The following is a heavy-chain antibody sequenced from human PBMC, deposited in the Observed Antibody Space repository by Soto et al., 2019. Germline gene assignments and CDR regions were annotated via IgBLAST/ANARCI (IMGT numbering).Heavy chain of an antibody. CDR1: GGTFSSYT. CDR2: IIPILGIA. Sequence: QVQLVQSGAEVKKPGSSVKVSCKASGGTFSSYTISWVRQAPGQGLEWMGRIIPILGIANYAQKFQGRVTITADKSTSTAYMELSSLRSEDTAVHYCARVSGSYYDYYYYMDVWGKGTTVTVSS. CDR3: ARVSGSYYDYYYYMDV. V-gene: IGHV1-69*02. J-gene: IGHJ6*03. D-gene: IGHD3-10*01.